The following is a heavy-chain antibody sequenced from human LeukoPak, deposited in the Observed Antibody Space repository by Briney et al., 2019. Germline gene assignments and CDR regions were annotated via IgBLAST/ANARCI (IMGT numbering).Heavy chain of an antibody. CDR2: INSEGSTI. Sequence: GGSLRLSCAGSGITFSTYWMHWVRQAPGKGLVWVSRINSEGSTISYADSVKGRFTISRDNAKNKLFLQMNSLRAEDAAVYYCARTSSDSISYYDHWGQGTLVTVSS. CDR3: ARTSSDSISYYDH. CDR1: GITFSTYW. D-gene: IGHD3-22*01. J-gene: IGHJ4*02. V-gene: IGHV3-74*01.